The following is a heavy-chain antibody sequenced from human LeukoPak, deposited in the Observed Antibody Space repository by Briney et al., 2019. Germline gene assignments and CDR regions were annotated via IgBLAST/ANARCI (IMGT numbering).Heavy chain of an antibody. Sequence: SETLSLTCAVSAGSISSSSYYWRWIRQPPGKGLEWIGTIYYSGSTYYNPSLKSRVTISVDTSKNQFSLKLSSVTAADTAVYYCARRGYSYGYLFDYWGQGTLVTVSS. CDR3: ARRGYSYGYLFDY. CDR2: IYYSGST. V-gene: IGHV4-39*01. CDR1: AGSISSSSYY. D-gene: IGHD5-18*01. J-gene: IGHJ4*02.